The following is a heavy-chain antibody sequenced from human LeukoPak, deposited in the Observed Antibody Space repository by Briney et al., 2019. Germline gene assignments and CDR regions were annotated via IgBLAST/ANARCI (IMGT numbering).Heavy chain of an antibody. CDR1: GFTFSSYS. CDR3: ARDDVTTNGGVIADSRLFDI. CDR2: ISSSSSYI. J-gene: IGHJ3*02. D-gene: IGHD2-8*02. V-gene: IGHV3-21*01. Sequence: GGSLRLSCAASGFTFSSYSMNWVRQAPGKGLEWVSSISSSSSYIYYADSVKGRFTISRDNAKNSLYLQMNSLRAEDTALYYCARDDVTTNGGVIADSRLFDIWGQGTMVTVSS.